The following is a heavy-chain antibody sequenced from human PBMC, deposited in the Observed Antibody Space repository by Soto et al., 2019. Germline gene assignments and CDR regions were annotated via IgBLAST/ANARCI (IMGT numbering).Heavy chain of an antibody. CDR2: ISGSGGST. CDR3: AKDIFKTTVTTDAFDI. Sequence: GGSLRLSCAASGFTFSSYAMSWVRQAPGKGLEWVSAISGSGGSTYYADSVKGRFTISRDDSKNTLYLQMNSLRAEDTAVYYCAKDIFKTTVTTDAFDIWGQGTMVTVSS. J-gene: IGHJ3*02. CDR1: GFTFSSYA. D-gene: IGHD4-17*01. V-gene: IGHV3-23*01.